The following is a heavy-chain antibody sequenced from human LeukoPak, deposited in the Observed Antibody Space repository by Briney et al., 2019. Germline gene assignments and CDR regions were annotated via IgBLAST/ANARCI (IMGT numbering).Heavy chain of an antibody. D-gene: IGHD5-18*01. CDR1: GGSISSGGYY. CDR2: IYHSGST. V-gene: IGHV4-30-2*02. CDR3: ARRAMGTDAFDI. Sequence: PSQTLSLTCTVSGGSISSGGYYWSWIRQPPGKGLEWIGYIYHSGSTYYNPSLKSRVTISVDRSKNQFSLKLTSVTAADTAVYYCARRAMGTDAFDIWGQGTMVTVSS. J-gene: IGHJ3*02.